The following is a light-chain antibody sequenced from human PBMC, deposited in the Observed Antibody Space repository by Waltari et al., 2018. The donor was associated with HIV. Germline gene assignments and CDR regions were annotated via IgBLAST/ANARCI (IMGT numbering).Light chain of an antibody. J-gene: IGLJ1*01. V-gene: IGLV1-40*01. CDR2: GNS. Sequence: QSVLTQPPSVSGAPGQRVTIPCTGRSSNIGAGYDVHWYQQLPGTAPKLPINGNSNRPSGVPDRFSGSKSGTSASLAITGLQAEDEADYYCQSYDSSLSGYVFGTGTKVTVL. CDR3: QSYDSSLSGYV. CDR1: SSNIGAGYD.